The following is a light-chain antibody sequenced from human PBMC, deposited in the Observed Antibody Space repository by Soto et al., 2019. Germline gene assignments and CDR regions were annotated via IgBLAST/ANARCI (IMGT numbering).Light chain of an antibody. V-gene: IGKV1-27*01. CDR1: PGFMNY. CDR2: AAS. CDR3: LKYNSAPLT. Sequence: DSVMIGARCSLYASVGDRVTITCRAMPGFMNYLAWYQQKPGKVPKILIYAASTLQSGVPSRFSGSGSGTEFTLTISSLQPEDVATYYCLKYNSAPLTFGQGTRPEIK. J-gene: IGKJ5*01.